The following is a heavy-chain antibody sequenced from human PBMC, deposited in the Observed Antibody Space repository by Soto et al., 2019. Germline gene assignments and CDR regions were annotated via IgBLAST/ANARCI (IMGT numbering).Heavy chain of an antibody. V-gene: IGHV3-48*04. CDR3: ARFRDGYKVFDY. CDR1: GFIFSSYS. CDR2: ISSSSTTI. J-gene: IGHJ4*02. D-gene: IGHD5-12*01. Sequence: PGGSLRLSCAASGFIFSSYSMNWVRQAPGKGLEWVSYISSSSTTIYYADSVKGRFTISRDTAKNSLYLQMNSLRAEDTAVYYCARFRDGYKVFDYWGQGTLVTVSS.